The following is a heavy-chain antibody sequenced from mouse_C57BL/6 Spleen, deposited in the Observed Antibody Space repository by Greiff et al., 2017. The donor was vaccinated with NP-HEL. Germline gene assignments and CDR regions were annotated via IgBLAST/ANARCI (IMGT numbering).Heavy chain of an antibody. J-gene: IGHJ1*03. Sequence: VQLQQSGAELVKPGASVKISCKAFGYAFSSYWMTWVKQRPGKGLEWFGQIYPGDGDINYNGKFKGRATLTADKSSSTAYMQLSSLTSEDSAVYFCARLKGREAYFDVWGTGTTVTVSS. D-gene: IGHD3-2*02. CDR1: GYAFSSYW. CDR3: ARLKGREAYFDV. V-gene: IGHV1-80*01. CDR2: IYPGDGDI.